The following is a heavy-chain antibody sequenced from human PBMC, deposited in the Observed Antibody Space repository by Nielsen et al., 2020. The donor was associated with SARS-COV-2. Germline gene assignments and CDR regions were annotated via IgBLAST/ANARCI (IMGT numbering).Heavy chain of an antibody. Sequence: GESLKISCAASGFTFSSYAMHWVRQAPGKGLEWVAVISYDGSNKYYADSVKGRFTISRDNSKNTLYLQMNSLRAEDTAVYYFARDRSAREGSGSWLDYWGQGTLVTVSS. CDR1: GFTFSSYA. CDR3: ARDRSAREGSGSWLDY. CDR2: ISYDGSNK. D-gene: IGHD1-26*01. J-gene: IGHJ4*02. V-gene: IGHV3-30*04.